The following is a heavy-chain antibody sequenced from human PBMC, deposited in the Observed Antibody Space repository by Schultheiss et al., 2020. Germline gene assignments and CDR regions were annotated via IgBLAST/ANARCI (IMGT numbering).Heavy chain of an antibody. Sequence: SETLSLTCAVYGGSFRGYYWSWIRQPPGKGLEWIGEINHSGNTKYNPSLKSRVTISADTYKNQFSLKLSSVTAAETAVYYCAREALLHDAFDIWGQGTVVTVSS. CDR3: AREALLHDAFDI. V-gene: IGHV4-34*01. CDR1: GGSFRGYY. J-gene: IGHJ3*02. CDR2: INHSGNT.